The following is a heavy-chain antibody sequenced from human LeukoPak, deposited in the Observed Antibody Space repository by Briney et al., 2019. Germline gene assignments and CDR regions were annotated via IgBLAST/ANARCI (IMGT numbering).Heavy chain of an antibody. D-gene: IGHD3-10*01. CDR2: MDPTGSQK. CDR3: AKDPNGDWVGAFDM. Sequence: PGGSLRLSCADSQFTFSGSWMDWVRQAPGKGLEWVANMDPTGSQKRYVDSVRGRFTISKDNPGASLYLDMHSLRADDTALYYCAKDPNGDWVGAFDMWGQGTMVTVSS. CDR1: QFTFSGSW. V-gene: IGHV3-7*03. J-gene: IGHJ3*02.